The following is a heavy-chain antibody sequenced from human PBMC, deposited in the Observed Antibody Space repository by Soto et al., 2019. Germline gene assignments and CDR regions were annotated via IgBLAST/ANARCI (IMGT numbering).Heavy chain of an antibody. CDR1: GFTFSSYA. V-gene: IGHV3-23*01. D-gene: IGHD6-6*01. CDR3: ARDLESIARGPTYDY. CDR2: ISGSGVST. Sequence: GGSLRLSCAASGFTFSSYAMSWVRQAPGKGLEWVSTISGSGVSTYYADSVKGRFTISRDNAKNTLYLQMNSLRAEDTAVYYCARDLESIARGPTYDYWGQGTLVTVSS. J-gene: IGHJ4*02.